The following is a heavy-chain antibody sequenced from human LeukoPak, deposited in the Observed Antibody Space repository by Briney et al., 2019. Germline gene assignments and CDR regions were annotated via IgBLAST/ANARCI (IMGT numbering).Heavy chain of an antibody. CDR3: TRDWLTHCTNGVCSAVAGTFFPLLDKGGFDY. CDR2: IRSKAYGGTT. V-gene: IGHV3-49*04. D-gene: IGHD2-8*01. CDR1: GFTFGDYA. Sequence: GSLRLSCTASGFTFGDYAMSWVRQAPGKGLEWVGFIRSKAYGGTTEYAASVKGRFTISRDDSKSIAYLQMNSLKTEDTAVYYCTRDWLTHCTNGVCSAVAGTFFPLLDKGGFDYWGQGTLVTVSS. J-gene: IGHJ4*02.